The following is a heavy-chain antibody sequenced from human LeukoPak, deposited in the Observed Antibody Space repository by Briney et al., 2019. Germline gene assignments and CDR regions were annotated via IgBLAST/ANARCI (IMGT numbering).Heavy chain of an antibody. CDR2: IYTSGST. Sequence: PSETLSLTCTVSGGSISSYYWSWIRQPAGKGLEWIGRIYTSGSTNYNPSLKSRVTISVDTSKNLFSLKLSSVTAADTAVYYCARHARYYYDSSGYYPNWFDPWGQGTLVTVSS. CDR1: GGSISSYY. CDR3: ARHARYYYDSSGYYPNWFDP. J-gene: IGHJ5*02. D-gene: IGHD3-22*01. V-gene: IGHV4-4*07.